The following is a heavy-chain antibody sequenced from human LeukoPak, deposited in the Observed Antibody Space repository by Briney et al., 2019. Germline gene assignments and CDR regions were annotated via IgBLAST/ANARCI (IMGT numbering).Heavy chain of an antibody. CDR1: GFTFRDSA. CDR3: AKDTQATTATAGNAFDI. J-gene: IGHJ3*02. D-gene: IGHD6-13*01. V-gene: IGHV3-23*01. CDR2: ISGSGGST. Sequence: GGSLRLSCSASGFTFRDSAMTWVRQAPGKGLEWVSGISGSGGSTYYADSVKGRFTISRDNSKNTLYLQMNSLRAEDTAVYYCAKDTQATTATAGNAFDIWGKGTMVTVSS.